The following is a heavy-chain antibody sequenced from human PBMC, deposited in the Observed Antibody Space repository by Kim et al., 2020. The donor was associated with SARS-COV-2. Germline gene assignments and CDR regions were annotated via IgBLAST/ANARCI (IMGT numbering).Heavy chain of an antibody. CDR3: TTGAGYYF. D-gene: IGHD5-12*01. CDR1: GFTFTNAW. CDR2: IKSIVIGGTT. J-gene: IGHJ2*01. Sequence: GGSLRLSCAASGFTSTASGFTFTNAWISWVRQAPGKGLEWFGRIKSIVIGGTTDYVTTVKGRFTISRDDSKNTVYLQMNSLKTEDTGVYDGTTGAGYYF. V-gene: IGHV3-15*01.